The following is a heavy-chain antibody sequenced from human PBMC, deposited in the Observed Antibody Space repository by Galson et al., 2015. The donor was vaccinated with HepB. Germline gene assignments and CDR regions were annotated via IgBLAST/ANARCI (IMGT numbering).Heavy chain of an antibody. Sequence: SLRLSSAASGFTFSIYAMSWVRQAPGKGLEWVSTIRGGGVNTYYADSVKGRFTISRDNSKNTLYLQMNSLRAEDTAVYYCAKVYYDTSGGMSGFDYWGQGTLVTVSS. V-gene: IGHV3-23*01. CDR3: AKVYYDTSGGMSGFDY. CDR1: GFTFSIYA. D-gene: IGHD3-22*01. J-gene: IGHJ4*02. CDR2: IRGGGVNT.